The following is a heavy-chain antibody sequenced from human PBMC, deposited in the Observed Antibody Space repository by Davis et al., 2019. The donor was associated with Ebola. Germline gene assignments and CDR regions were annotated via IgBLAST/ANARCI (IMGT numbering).Heavy chain of an antibody. J-gene: IGHJ6*03. CDR1: GYSFTSYW. V-gene: IGHV5-51*01. Sequence: PGGSLRLSCKGSGYSFTSYWIGWVRQMPGKGLEWMGIIYPGDSDTRYSPSFQGQVTISADKSISTAYLQWSSLKASDTAMYYCARSPRGYSLPGNYYYYYMDVWGKGTTVTVSS. CDR3: ARSPRGYSLPGNYYYYYMDV. D-gene: IGHD5-18*01. CDR2: IYPGDSDT.